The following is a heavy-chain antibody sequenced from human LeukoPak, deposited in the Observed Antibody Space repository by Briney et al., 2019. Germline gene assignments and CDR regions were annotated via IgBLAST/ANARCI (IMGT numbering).Heavy chain of an antibody. Sequence: ASVKVSCKASGYTFTSYDINWVRQATGQGLEWMGWMNPNSGNTGYAQKFQGRVTITRNTSISTAYMELSSLRSEDTAVYYCATDMVRGVNDAFDIWGQGTMVTVSS. V-gene: IGHV1-8*01. CDR2: MNPNSGNT. J-gene: IGHJ3*02. CDR3: ATDMVRGVNDAFDI. D-gene: IGHD3-10*01. CDR1: GYTFTSYD.